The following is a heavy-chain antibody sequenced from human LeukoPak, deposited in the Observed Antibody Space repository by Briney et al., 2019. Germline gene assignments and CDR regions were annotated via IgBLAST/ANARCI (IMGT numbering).Heavy chain of an antibody. J-gene: IGHJ4*02. Sequence: KSGGSLRLSCAASGFAFSNARMTWVRQAPGKGLEWVGRITRNAEGGTTAYAAPVKGRFTISRDDSRHTLYLQMNSLRTEDTAVYYCSEMSSYWGQGTLVTVSS. D-gene: IGHD5-24*01. CDR1: GFAFSNAR. V-gene: IGHV3-15*01. CDR2: ITRNAEGGTT. CDR3: SEMSSY.